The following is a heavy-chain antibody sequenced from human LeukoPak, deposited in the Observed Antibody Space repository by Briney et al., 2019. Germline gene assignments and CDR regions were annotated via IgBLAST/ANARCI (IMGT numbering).Heavy chain of an antibody. Sequence: ASVKVSCKASGYTFTSYDINWVRQATGQGLEWMGWMNPNSGNTGYAQKFQGRVTMTRNTSISTAYMELSSLRSEDTAVYYCARGRMVRGVKQRKLYYFDYWGQGTLVTVSS. V-gene: IGHV1-8*01. D-gene: IGHD3-10*01. CDR3: ARGRMVRGVKQRKLYYFDY. J-gene: IGHJ4*02. CDR2: MNPNSGNT. CDR1: GYTFTSYD.